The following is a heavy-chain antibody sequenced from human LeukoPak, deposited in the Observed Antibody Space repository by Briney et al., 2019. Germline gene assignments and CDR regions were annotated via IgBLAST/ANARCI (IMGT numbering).Heavy chain of an antibody. CDR2: MNPNTGNT. CDR3: ARDYDLYGMDA. D-gene: IGHD3-3*01. Sequence: GASVKVSCTASGYTFTSYEINWVRQATGQGLEWMGWMNPNTGNTGYAQNFQGRVTMTSDTSITTAYMELNSLTSEDTAVYYCARDYDLYGMDAWGQGTTVTVSS. J-gene: IGHJ6*02. CDR1: GYTFTSYE. V-gene: IGHV1-8*01.